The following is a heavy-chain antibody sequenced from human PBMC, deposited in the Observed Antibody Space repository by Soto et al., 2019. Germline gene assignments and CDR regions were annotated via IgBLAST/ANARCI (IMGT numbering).Heavy chain of an antibody. CDR1: GGSISSGGYY. V-gene: IGHV4-31*03. CDR2: IYDIGIT. CDR3: ARVGSYGQIWYFDL. D-gene: IGHD5-18*01. Sequence: QVQLQESGPGLVKPSQTLSLTCTVSGGSISSGGYYWSWIRQHSGKGLEWIGYIYDIGITYYNASLKSRVTISVDKSKNQFSLKLSSVTAADTAVYYCARVGSYGQIWYFDLWGRGTLVTVSS. J-gene: IGHJ2*01.